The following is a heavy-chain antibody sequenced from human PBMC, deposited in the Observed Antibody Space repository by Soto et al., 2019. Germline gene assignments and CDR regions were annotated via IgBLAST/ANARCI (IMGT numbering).Heavy chain of an antibody. Sequence: PGGSLRLSCAASGFSFSTYWMHWVRQAAGKGLVWVSPINSGGSSTNYADSVKGRFTISRDNSKNTLFLQMNSLRAEDTAVYFCARDDVHCSGGRCYGVPMEVWGKGTTVTVSS. CDR1: GFSFSTYW. CDR3: ARDDVHCSGGRCYGVPMEV. J-gene: IGHJ6*03. V-gene: IGHV3-74*01. CDR2: INSGGSST. D-gene: IGHD2-15*01.